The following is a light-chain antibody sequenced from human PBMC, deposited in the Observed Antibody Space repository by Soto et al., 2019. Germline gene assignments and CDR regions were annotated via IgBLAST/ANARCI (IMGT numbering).Light chain of an antibody. CDR3: QQYADSPIT. CDR2: GVS. CDR1: QTVSSNY. J-gene: IGKJ5*01. V-gene: IGKV3-20*01. Sequence: EIVLTQSPGTLSLSPVERATLSCRASQTVSSNYLAWYQQRPGQAPRLLLYGVSSRATGIPDRFSGSGSGTDFTLAISRVEPEDFAVYFCQQYADSPITFGQGTRLEIK.